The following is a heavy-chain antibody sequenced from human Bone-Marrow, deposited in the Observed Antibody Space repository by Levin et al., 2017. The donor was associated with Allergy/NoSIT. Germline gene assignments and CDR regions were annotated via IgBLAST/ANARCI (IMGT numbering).Heavy chain of an antibody. Sequence: PGGSLRLSCAASGFTFSSYGMHWVRQAPGKGLEWVAVISYDGSNKYYADSVKGRFTISRDNSKNTLYLQMNSLRAEDTAVYYCAKENSRAYYYDSSDHYGDWFDPWGQGTLVTVSS. CDR3: AKENSRAYYYDSSDHYGDWFDP. CDR1: GFTFSSYG. V-gene: IGHV3-30*18. CDR2: ISYDGSNK. J-gene: IGHJ5*02. D-gene: IGHD3-22*01.